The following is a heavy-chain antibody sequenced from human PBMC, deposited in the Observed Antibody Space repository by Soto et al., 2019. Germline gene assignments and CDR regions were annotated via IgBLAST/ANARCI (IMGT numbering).Heavy chain of an antibody. D-gene: IGHD6-19*01. CDR1: GGSISSSTYY. V-gene: IGHV4-39*01. J-gene: IGHJ4*02. CDR2: IYYSGST. Sequence: PSETLSLTCTVSGGSISSSTYYWGWIRQPPGKGLEWIGSIYYSGSTYYNQSLKSRVTISVDTSKNQFSLKMTSVTAADAAVYYCARGIAVAHTKFDYWGQGTLVTVSS. CDR3: ARGIAVAHTKFDY.